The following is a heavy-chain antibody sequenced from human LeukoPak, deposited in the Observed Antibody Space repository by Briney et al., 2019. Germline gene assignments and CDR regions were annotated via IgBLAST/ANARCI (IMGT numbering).Heavy chain of an antibody. Sequence: SLVKVSCKASGYTFSSYYMHCVRQSAGQGLEWLGIINPSGSSTSYAQKFQGRVTTTRDTSTNTVYMELSSMRSEDRGVYYCARAPSMEMGKQATHGGAFDIWGQRTMGTVSS. D-gene: IGHD5-24*01. CDR1: GYTFSSYY. CDR3: ARAPSMEMGKQATHGGAFDI. J-gene: IGHJ3*02. V-gene: IGHV1-46*01. CDR2: INPSGSST.